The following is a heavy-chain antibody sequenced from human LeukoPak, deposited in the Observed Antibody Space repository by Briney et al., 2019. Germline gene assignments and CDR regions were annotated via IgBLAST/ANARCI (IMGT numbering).Heavy chain of an antibody. CDR1: GGTFSSYA. CDR2: IIPILGIA. CDR3: ARAYYDSSGYYYFDY. Sequence: SVKVSCKASGGTFSSYAISWVRQAPGQGLEWMGRIIPILGIANYAQKFQGRVTITADKSTSTAYMELSSLRSEDTAVYYCARAYYDSSGYYYFDYWGQGTLVTVSS. J-gene: IGHJ4*02. V-gene: IGHV1-69*04. D-gene: IGHD3-22*01.